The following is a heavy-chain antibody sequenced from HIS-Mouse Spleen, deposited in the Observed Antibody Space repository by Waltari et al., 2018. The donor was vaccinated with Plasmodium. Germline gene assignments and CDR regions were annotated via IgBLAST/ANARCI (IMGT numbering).Heavy chain of an antibody. J-gene: IGHJ1*01. V-gene: IGHV1-2*02. Sequence: QVQLVQSGAEVKKPGASVKVSCKASGYTFTGYYMHWVRQAPGQGLEWMGWRNPTSGGTTNEQKFQGRVTMTRDTSISTAYMELSRLRSDDTAVYYCARVLGYKAAAGTFVEYFQHWGQGTLVTVSS. CDR1: GYTFTGYY. CDR3: ARVLGYKAAAGTFVEYFQH. D-gene: IGHD6-13*01. CDR2: RNPTSGGT.